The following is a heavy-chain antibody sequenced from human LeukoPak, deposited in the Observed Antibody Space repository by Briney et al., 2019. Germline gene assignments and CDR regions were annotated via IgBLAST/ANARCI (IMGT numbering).Heavy chain of an antibody. CDR1: GFTFSAYE. D-gene: IGHD2-21*02. V-gene: IGHV3-48*03. CDR3: ARIKVVTALLPPWDS. CDR2: ISANGGSS. J-gene: IGHJ4*02. Sequence: GGSLRLSCVGSGFTFSAYEMNWVRQAPGKGLEWISYISANGGSSSYADAVKGRFFISRDNAKQSLYLQMDSLRVEDTAVYYCARIKVVTALLPPWDSWGQGVLVSVSS.